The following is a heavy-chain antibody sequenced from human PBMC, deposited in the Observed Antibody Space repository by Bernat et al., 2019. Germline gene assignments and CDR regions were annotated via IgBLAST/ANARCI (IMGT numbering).Heavy chain of an antibody. CDR3: ASARPTGSGTYGMDV. CDR1: GYSFSTYA. Sequence: QVQLVQSGAEVKKSGTSVTVSCKASGYSFSTYAMHWVRQAPGQTLEWMGWINEVNGNSKYSEKFQGRLTIFRDTSASTAYMELSSLTSEDTAVYYCASARPTGSGTYGMDVWGQGTTVIVSS. V-gene: IGHV1-3*01. CDR2: INEVNGNS. D-gene: IGHD3-10*01. J-gene: IGHJ6*02.